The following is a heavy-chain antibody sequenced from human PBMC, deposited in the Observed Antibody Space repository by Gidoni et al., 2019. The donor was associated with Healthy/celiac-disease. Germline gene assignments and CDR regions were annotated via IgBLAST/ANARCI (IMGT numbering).Heavy chain of an antibody. CDR3: ATPVMITFGGVIAHYYYMDV. V-gene: IGHV4-39*01. CDR1: GGSISSSSYY. J-gene: IGHJ6*03. D-gene: IGHD3-16*02. Sequence: QLQLQESGPGLVKPSETLSLTCTVSGGSISSSSYYWGWIRQPPGKGLEWIGSIYYSGSTYYNPSLKSRVTISVDTSKNQFSLKLSSVTAADTAVYYCATPVMITFGGVIAHYYYMDVWGKGTTVTVSS. CDR2: IYYSGST.